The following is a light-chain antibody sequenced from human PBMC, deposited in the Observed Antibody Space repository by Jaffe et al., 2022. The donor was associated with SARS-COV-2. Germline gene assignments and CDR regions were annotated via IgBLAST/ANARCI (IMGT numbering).Light chain of an antibody. CDR3: QSYDSSLRGSVV. CDR1: SSNIGAGYN. Sequence: QSVLTQPPSVSGAPGQRVTISCTGSSSNIGAGYNVHWYQQLPGTVPKLLVYGANNRPTGVPDRFSASKSGISASLTITDLQAEDEADYHCQSYDSSLRGSVVFGGGTKLTVL. V-gene: IGLV1-40*01. J-gene: IGLJ2*01. CDR2: GAN.